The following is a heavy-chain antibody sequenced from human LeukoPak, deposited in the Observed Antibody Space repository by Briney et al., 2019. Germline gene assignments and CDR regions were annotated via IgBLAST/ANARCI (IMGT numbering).Heavy chain of an antibody. CDR3: ARDWGWELDKGAEDAFDI. V-gene: IGHV1-2*02. CDR2: INPNSGGT. Sequence: ASVKVSCKASGYTFTGYYMHWVRQAPGQGLEWMGWINPNSGGTNYEQKFQGRVTMTRDTSISTAYMELSRLRSDDTAVYYCARDWGWELDKGAEDAFDIWGQGTMVTVSS. D-gene: IGHD1-26*01. J-gene: IGHJ3*02. CDR1: GYTFTGYY.